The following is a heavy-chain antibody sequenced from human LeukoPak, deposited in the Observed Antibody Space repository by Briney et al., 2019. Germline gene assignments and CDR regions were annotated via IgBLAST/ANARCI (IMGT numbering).Heavy chain of an antibody. V-gene: IGHV4-59*08. D-gene: IGHD5/OR15-5a*01. CDR2: VYYSGST. J-gene: IGHJ3*02. Sequence: SETLSLTCTVSRGSISTYNWTWIRQSPGKGLEWIGSVYYSGSTNYSPSLKSRVRISVDTSKNQFSLELSSVTAADTAVYYCAVNSTKHTYDIWGQGTMVTVSS. CDR1: RGSISTYN. CDR3: AVNSTKHTYDI.